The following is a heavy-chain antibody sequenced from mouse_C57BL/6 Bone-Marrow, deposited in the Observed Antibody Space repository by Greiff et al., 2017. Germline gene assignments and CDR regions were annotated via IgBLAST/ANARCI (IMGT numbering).Heavy chain of an antibody. CDR1: GFTFSSYA. CDR2: ISAGGSYT. J-gene: IGHJ1*03. CDR3: AREHCGSSPDV. D-gene: IGHD1-1*01. Sequence: EVKLVESGGGLVKPGGSLKLSCAASGFTFSSYAMSWVRQTPEKRLAWVATISAGGSYTYYPDNVKGRFTISRDNAKNNLYLLMSHLKSEDTALYYCAREHCGSSPDVWGTGTTVTVSS. V-gene: IGHV5-4*01.